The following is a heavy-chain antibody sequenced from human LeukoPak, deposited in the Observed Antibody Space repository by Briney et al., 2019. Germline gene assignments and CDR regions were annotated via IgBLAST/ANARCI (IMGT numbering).Heavy chain of an antibody. Sequence: ASVKVSCKASGYTFTSYGISWVRQAPGQPLEWMGWISAYNGNTNYAQKLQGRVTMTTDTSTSTAYMELRSLRSDDTAVYYCARDQLERSDFDYWGQGTLVTVSS. CDR1: GYTFTSYG. CDR3: ARDQLERSDFDY. V-gene: IGHV1-18*01. J-gene: IGHJ4*02. D-gene: IGHD1-1*01. CDR2: ISAYNGNT.